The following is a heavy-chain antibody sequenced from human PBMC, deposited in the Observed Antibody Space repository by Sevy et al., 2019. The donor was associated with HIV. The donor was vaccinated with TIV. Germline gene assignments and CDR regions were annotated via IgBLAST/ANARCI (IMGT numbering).Heavy chain of an antibody. D-gene: IGHD3-10*01. Sequence: GGSLRLSCVVSGFNFRDYSVNWVRQAPGKGLEWVSSINNDGTYIFYGDSVKGRFTVSRDNAKNSLYLHMNSLRADDTDVYYCVRDGGDEYGAGSYYGPFDYWGRGTLVTVSS. CDR1: GFNFRDYS. J-gene: IGHJ4*02. V-gene: IGHV3-21*06. CDR2: INNDGTYI. CDR3: VRDGGDEYGAGSYYGPFDY.